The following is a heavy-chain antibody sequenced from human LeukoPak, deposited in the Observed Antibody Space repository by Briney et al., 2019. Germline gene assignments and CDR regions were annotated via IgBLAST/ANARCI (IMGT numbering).Heavy chain of an antibody. D-gene: IGHD4-23*01. CDR2: IYYSGST. J-gene: IGHJ4*02. CDR1: GVSISSYY. CDR3: ARLGHEVYGGNRVFDY. Sequence: PSETLSLTCTVSGVSISSYYWSWIRQPPGKGLEWIGYIYYSGSTNYNPSLKSRVTISVDTSKNQFSLKLSSVTAADTAVYYCARLGHEVYGGNRVFDYWGQGTLVTVSS. V-gene: IGHV4-59*08.